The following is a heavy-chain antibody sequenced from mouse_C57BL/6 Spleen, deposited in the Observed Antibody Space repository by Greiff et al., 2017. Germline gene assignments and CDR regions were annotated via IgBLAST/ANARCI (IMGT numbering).Heavy chain of an antibody. CDR3: ARPHAADYDGRYFDY. Sequence: QVQLQQPGAELVRPGSSVKLSCKASGYTFTSYWMHWVKQRPIQGLEWIGNIDPSDSETHYNQKFKDKATLTVDKSSSAAYMPLSSLTSADSAVYYGARPHAADYDGRYFDYWGQGTTLTVSS. V-gene: IGHV1-52*01. J-gene: IGHJ2*01. CDR1: GYTFTSYW. CDR2: IDPSDSET. D-gene: IGHD2-4*01.